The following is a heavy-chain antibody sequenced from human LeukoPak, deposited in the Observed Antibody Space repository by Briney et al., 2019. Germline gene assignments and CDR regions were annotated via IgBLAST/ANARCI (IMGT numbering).Heavy chain of an antibody. CDR1: GFTFSNYS. J-gene: IGHJ5*02. CDR3: ARVVIAAAGTFWFDP. Sequence: GGSLRLSCAASGFTFSNYSMNWVRQAPGKGLEWVSYVIRSSSTIYYADSVKGRFTISRDNAKNSLYLQMNSLRAEDTAVYYCARVVIAAAGTFWFDPWGQGTLVTVSS. D-gene: IGHD6-13*01. CDR2: VIRSSSTI. V-gene: IGHV3-48*04.